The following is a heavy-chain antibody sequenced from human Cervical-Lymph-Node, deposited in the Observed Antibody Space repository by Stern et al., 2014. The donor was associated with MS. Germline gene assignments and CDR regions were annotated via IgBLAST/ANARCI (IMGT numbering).Heavy chain of an antibody. CDR3: ARLNGNAYLDY. D-gene: IGHD1-20*01. CDR1: GGSISSSDYS. CDR2: IFYSGST. J-gene: IGHJ4*02. V-gene: IGHV4-39*02. Sequence: QLQLQESGPGLGKPSETLSLTCTVSGGSISSSDYSWVWIRQSPGKGLELIGSIFYSGSTYYNPSLKSRIAISVDTSKNHFPLKLSSVTAADTAIYYCARLNGNAYLDYWGQGTLVTVSS.